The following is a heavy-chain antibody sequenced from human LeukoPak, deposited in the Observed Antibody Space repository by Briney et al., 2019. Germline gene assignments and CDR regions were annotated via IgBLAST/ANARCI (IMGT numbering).Heavy chain of an antibody. CDR3: ARRPLVTMIVEGPTGDTNWFDP. CDR1: GGSFSGYY. CDR2: INHSGST. V-gene: IGHV4-34*01. D-gene: IGHD3-22*01. J-gene: IGHJ5*02. Sequence: PSETLSLTCAVYGGSFSGYYWSWIRQPPGKGLEWIGEINHSGSTNYNPSLKSRVTISVDTSKNQFSLKLSSVTAADTAVYYCARRPLVTMIVEGPTGDTNWFDPWGQGTLVTVSS.